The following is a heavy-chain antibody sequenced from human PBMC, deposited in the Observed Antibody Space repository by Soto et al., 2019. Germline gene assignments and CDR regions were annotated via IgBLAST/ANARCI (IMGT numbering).Heavy chain of an antibody. CDR2: IDYNGVT. Sequence: SETLSLTCSVSGGSVSSNDYYWGWIRQPPAKGLEWIGNIDYNGVTSYNPSLKTRLTISRDTSKNQFSLRLTSVTAADTAVYYCAREGYSDTYSYYQTLDVWGQGTTVTVSS. CDR1: GGSVSSNDYY. D-gene: IGHD4-17*01. CDR3: AREGYSDTYSYYQTLDV. J-gene: IGHJ6*02. V-gene: IGHV4-39*02.